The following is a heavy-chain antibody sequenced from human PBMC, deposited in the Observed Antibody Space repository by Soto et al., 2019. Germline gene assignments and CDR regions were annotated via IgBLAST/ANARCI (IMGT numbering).Heavy chain of an antibody. CDR1: GFTFSSYS. V-gene: IGHV3-48*01. D-gene: IGHD6-13*01. Sequence: EVQLVESGGGLVQPGGSLRLSCAASGFTFSSYSMNWVRQAPGKGLEWVSYISSSSSTIYYAESVKGRLTISRDNAKNSLYLQMNSLRAEDTAVYYCARHPERIAQIGCFDPWGQGTLVIVSS. CDR3: ARHPERIAQIGCFDP. J-gene: IGHJ5*02. CDR2: ISSSSSTI.